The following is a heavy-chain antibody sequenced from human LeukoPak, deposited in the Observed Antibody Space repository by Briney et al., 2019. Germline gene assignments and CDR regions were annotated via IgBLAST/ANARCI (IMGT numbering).Heavy chain of an antibody. CDR3: VREYSCGHFGY. D-gene: IGHD3-22*01. J-gene: IGHJ4*02. V-gene: IGHV1-46*01. Sequence: ASVKVSCKASGYTLTTYIIHCMPHSPEQGLGWVGEINPSAGSTNYAQTFQGRVTMTRDTSTSTVYMDLSRLRSEDTAIYYCVREYSCGHFGYWGQGTLVTVSS. CDR2: INPSAGST. CDR1: GYTLTTYI.